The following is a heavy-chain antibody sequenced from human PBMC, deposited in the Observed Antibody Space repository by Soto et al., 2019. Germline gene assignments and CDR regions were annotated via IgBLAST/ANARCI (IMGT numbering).Heavy chain of an antibody. CDR1: GGSISSSSYY. J-gene: IGHJ4*02. V-gene: IGHV4-39*01. CDR2: IYYSGST. Sequence: SETLSLTCTVSGGSISSSSYYWDWIRQTPGKGLEWIGNIYYSGSTRYNPSLKSRVTISVDTSKNQFSLELSSVTAADTALYYCARGTGSTYYFDYWGQGTLVTVSS. CDR3: ARGTGSTYYFDY. D-gene: IGHD1-26*01.